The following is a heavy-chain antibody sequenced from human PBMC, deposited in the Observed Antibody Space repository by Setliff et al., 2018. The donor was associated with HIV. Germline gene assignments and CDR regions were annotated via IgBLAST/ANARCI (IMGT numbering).Heavy chain of an antibody. V-gene: IGHV4-59*08. CDR1: GGSISSDY. J-gene: IGHJ4*02. CDR2: VYHSGST. Sequence: SETLSLTCTVSGGSISSDYWSWIRQPPGKGLEWIGYVYHSGSTNYNPSLKSRVTISVDTSKNQFSMKLRSVTAADTAVYYCARFGSTVVTPPVDYWGQGTLVTVSS. D-gene: IGHD4-17*01. CDR3: ARFGSTVVTPPVDY.